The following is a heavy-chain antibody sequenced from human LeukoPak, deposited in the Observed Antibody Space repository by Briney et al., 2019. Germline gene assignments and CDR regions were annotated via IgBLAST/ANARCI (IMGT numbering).Heavy chain of an antibody. CDR3: VKDPTVAGFDY. CDR1: GFTFSSYA. J-gene: IGHJ4*02. V-gene: IGHV3-64D*09. CDR2: ISSNGGST. D-gene: IGHD6-19*01. Sequence: TGGSLRLSCSAYGFTFSSYAMHWVRQAPGKGLEYVSAISSNGGSTYYADSVKGRFTISRDNFKNTLYLQMSGLRTEDTAVYYCVKDPTVAGFDYWGQGTLVTVSS.